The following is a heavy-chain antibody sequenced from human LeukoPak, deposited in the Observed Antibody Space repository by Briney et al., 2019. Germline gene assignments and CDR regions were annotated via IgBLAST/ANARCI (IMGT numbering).Heavy chain of an antibody. D-gene: IGHD4-11*01. CDR1: GYTFTSHF. J-gene: IGHJ4*02. Sequence: ASVKVSCKASGYTFTSHFMHWVRQAPGQGLEWMGIINPSGGSTSYAQKFQGRVTMTRDTSTSTVYMELTSLRSEDTAVYYCARFEYSTSLFDYWGQGTLVTLSS. V-gene: IGHV1-46*01. CDR3: ARFEYSTSLFDY. CDR2: INPSGGST.